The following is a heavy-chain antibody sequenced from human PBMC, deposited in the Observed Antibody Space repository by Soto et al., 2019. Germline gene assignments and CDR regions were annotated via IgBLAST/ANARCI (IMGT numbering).Heavy chain of an antibody. D-gene: IGHD1-7*01. CDR2: ISSSSNYI. CDR3: ARDLNWKYVPPFFWYFDL. CDR1: EFTLSSYA. V-gene: IGHV3-21*01. J-gene: IGHJ2*01. Sequence: GGSLRLSCAASEFTLSSYAMNWVRQAPGKGLEWVSSISSSSNYIYYADSVRGRFTISRDNAKNSLYLQMHSLRVEDTAVYYCARDLNWKYVPPFFWYFDLWGRGTLVTVSS.